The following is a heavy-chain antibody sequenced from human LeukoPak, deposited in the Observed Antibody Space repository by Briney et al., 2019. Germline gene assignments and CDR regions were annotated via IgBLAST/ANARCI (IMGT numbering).Heavy chain of an antibody. V-gene: IGHV4-4*07. CDR2: IYTSGST. D-gene: IGHD3-22*01. J-gene: IGHJ3*02. CDR3: ARRWSYYDSSPLKKGQDAFDI. Sequence: SETLSLTCTVSGGSISSYYWSWIRQPAGKGLEWIGRIYTSGSTNYNPSLKSRVTMSVDTSKNQFSLKLSSVTAADTAVYYCARRWSYYDSSPLKKGQDAFDIWGQGTMVTVSS. CDR1: GGSISSYY.